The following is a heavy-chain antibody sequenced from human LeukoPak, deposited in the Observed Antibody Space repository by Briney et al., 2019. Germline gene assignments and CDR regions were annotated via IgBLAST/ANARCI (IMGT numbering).Heavy chain of an antibody. CDR2: IKQDGSEK. D-gene: IGHD6-25*01. J-gene: IGHJ4*02. Sequence: PGGSLRLSCAASGFTFSSYWMSWVRQAPGKGLEWVANIKQDGSEKYYVDSVKGRFTISRDNAKNSLYLQMNSLRAEDTALYYCARASGPAGPYYFDYWGQGTLVTVSS. CDR1: GFTFSSYW. V-gene: IGHV3-7*03. CDR3: ARASGPAGPYYFDY.